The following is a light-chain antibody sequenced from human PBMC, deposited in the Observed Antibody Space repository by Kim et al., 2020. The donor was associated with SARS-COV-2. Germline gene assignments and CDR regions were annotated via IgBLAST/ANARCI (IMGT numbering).Light chain of an antibody. CDR2: GAS. Sequence: MSQSPATLSASPGETVILSCRATESVSTSLAWYQQRPGQAPTLLIYGASTRATGIPARFTGSGSGSQFTLTIRGLQSEDFAVYHCHQYHTWPYSFGRGTKLEI. CDR3: HQYHTWPYS. V-gene: IGKV3-15*01. CDR1: ESVSTS. J-gene: IGKJ2*03.